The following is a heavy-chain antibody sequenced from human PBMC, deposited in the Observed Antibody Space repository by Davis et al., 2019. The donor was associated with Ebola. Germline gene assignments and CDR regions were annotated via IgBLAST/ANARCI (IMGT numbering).Heavy chain of an antibody. D-gene: IGHD2-21*02. J-gene: IGHJ1*01. CDR1: GFTVSSNY. Sequence: PGGSLRLSCAASGFTVSSNYMSWVRQAPGKGLEWVSVIYSGGSTYYADSVKGRFTISRHNSKNTLYLQMNSLRAEDTAVYYCASRLAYCGGDCYSALYFQHWGQGTLVTVSS. CDR3: ASRLAYCGGDCYSALYFQH. V-gene: IGHV3-53*04. CDR2: IYSGGST.